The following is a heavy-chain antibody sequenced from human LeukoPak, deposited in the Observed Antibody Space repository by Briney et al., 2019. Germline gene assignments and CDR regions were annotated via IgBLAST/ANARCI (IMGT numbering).Heavy chain of an antibody. D-gene: IGHD3-10*01. CDR3: ARDLNYYGSGSPNQH. Sequence: GTSVKVSCKASGFTFTSSAMQWVRQARGQRLEWIGWIVVGSGNTNYAQKFQERVTITRDMSTSTAYMELSSLRSEDTAVYYCARDLNYYGSGSPNQHWGQGTLVTVSS. CDR2: IVVGSGNT. J-gene: IGHJ1*01. V-gene: IGHV1-58*02. CDR1: GFTFTSSA.